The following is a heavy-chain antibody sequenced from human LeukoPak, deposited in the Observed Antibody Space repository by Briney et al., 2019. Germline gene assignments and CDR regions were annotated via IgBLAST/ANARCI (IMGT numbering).Heavy chain of an antibody. CDR2: IYTSGST. D-gene: IGHD3-3*01. CDR1: GGSISSGSYY. Sequence: SETLSLTCTVSGGSISSGSYYWSWIRQPAGKGLEWIGRIYTSGSTNYNPSLKSRVTISVDTSKNQCSLKLSSVTAADTAVYYCARGRYDCWSGYYPFDYWGPGTLVTVSS. V-gene: IGHV4-61*02. CDR3: ARGRYDCWSGYYPFDY. J-gene: IGHJ4*02.